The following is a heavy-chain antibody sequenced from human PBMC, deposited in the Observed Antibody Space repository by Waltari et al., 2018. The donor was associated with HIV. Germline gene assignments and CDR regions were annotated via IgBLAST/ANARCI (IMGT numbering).Heavy chain of an antibody. J-gene: IGHJ4*02. CDR1: GYTFPSYG. CDR3: ARDKTTYYYGSGVSY. V-gene: IGHV1-18*01. CDR2: ISAYNGNT. D-gene: IGHD3-10*01. Sequence: QVQLVQSGAEVKNPGAPVKVSCRASGYTFPSYGTSWVLQAPGKGLEWMGWISAYNGNTNYAQKLQGRVTMTTDTSTSTAYMELRSLRSDDTAVYYCARDKTTYYYGSGVSYWGQGTLVTVSS.